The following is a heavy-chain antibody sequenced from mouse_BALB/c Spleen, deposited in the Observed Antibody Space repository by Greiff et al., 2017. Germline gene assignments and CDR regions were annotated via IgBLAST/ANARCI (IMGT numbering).Heavy chain of an antibody. J-gene: IGHJ1*01. CDR1: GFTFSNYA. CDR3: ASKTTVVGRGWYFDV. CDR2: ISSGGSYT. Sequence: EVQLVESGGGLVKPGGSLKLSCAASGFTFSNYAMSWVRQSPEKRLEWVAEISSGGSYTYYPDTVTGRFTISRDNAKNTQYLEMSRLRSEDTAMYYCASKTTVVGRGWYFDVWGAGTTVTVSS. V-gene: IGHV5-9-4*01. D-gene: IGHD1-1*01.